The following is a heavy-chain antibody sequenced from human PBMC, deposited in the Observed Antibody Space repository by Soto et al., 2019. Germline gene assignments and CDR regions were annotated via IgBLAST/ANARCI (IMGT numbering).Heavy chain of an antibody. Sequence: GASVKVSCKASGYTFTSNGISWVRQAPGQGLEWMGWISAYNGNTNYAQKLQGRVTMTTDTSTSTAYMELRSLRSDDTAVYYCARVVSPIQAVAVWFDPWGQGTLVTVSS. V-gene: IGHV1-18*01. D-gene: IGHD6-19*01. CDR3: ARVVSPIQAVAVWFDP. CDR2: ISAYNGNT. J-gene: IGHJ5*02. CDR1: GYTFTSNG.